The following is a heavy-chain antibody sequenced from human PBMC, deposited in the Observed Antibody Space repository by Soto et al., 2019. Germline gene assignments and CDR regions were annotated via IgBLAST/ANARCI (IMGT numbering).Heavy chain of an antibody. CDR2: IYSSGST. D-gene: IGHD3-9*01. J-gene: IGHJ4*02. CDR1: GGSISSGSYY. V-gene: IGHV4-61*05. CDR3: ARLKNYDILTGYPLYYFDY. Sequence: PSETLSLTCNVSGGSISSGSYYWGWVRQPPGKGLEWVGYIYSSGSTYYNPSLKSRVTISVDTSKNEFSLKLSSVTAADTAVYYCARLKNYDILTGYPLYYFDYWGQGTLVTVSS.